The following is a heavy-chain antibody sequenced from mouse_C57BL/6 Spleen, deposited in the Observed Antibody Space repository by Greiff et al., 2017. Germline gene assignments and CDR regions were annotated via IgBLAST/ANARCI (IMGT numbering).Heavy chain of an antibody. J-gene: IGHJ4*01. CDR1: GYTFTDYN. Sequence: VQLQQSGPELVKPGASVKMSCKASGYTFTDYNMHWVKQSHGKSLEWIGYINPNNGGNSYNQKFKGKATLTVNKSSSTAYMELRSLTSEDSAVYYCAWRGCKGDAMDYWGQGTSVTVSS. CDR2: INPNNGGN. CDR3: AWRGCKGDAMDY. V-gene: IGHV1-22*01.